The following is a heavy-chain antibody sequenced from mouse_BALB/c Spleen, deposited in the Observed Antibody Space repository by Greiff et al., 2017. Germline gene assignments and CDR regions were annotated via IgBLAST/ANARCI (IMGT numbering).Heavy chain of an antibody. J-gene: IGHJ4*01. CDR1: GYTFTDYY. CDR2: IYPGSGNT. CDR3: ARGANYYAMDY. V-gene: IGHV1-77*01. Sequence: QVQLKESGAELARPGASVKLSCKASGYTFTDYYINWVKQRTGQGLEWIGEIYPGSGNTYYNEKFKGKATLTADKSSSTAYMQLSSLTSEDSAVYFCARGANYYAMDYWGQGTSVTVSS.